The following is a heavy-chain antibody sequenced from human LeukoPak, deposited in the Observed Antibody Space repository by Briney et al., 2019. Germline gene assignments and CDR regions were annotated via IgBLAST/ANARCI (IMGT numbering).Heavy chain of an antibody. CDR2: IYYSGST. CDR3: ATTPYYGGNRPYYFDY. CDR1: GGSISSYY. J-gene: IGHJ4*02. D-gene: IGHD4-23*01. Sequence: PSETLSLTCTVSGGSISSYYWSWIRQPPGKGLEWIGYIYYSGSTNYNPSLKSRVTISVDTSKNQFSLKLSSVTAADTAVYYCATTPYYGGNRPYYFDYWGQGTLVTVSS. V-gene: IGHV4-59*08.